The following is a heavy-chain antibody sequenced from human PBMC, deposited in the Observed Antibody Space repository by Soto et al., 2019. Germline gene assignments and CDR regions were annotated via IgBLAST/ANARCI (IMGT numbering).Heavy chain of an antibody. CDR3: ARAVYCGGDCYSPKPYYFDY. Sequence: QVQLVQSGAEVKKPGSSVKVSCKASGGTFSSYAISWVRQAPGQGLEWMGGIIPIFGTANYAQKFQGRVTITADESTSTAYMELSSLRSEDTAVYYCARAVYCGGDCYSPKPYYFDYWGQGTLVTVSS. CDR2: IIPIFGTA. J-gene: IGHJ4*02. CDR1: GGTFSSYA. V-gene: IGHV1-69*12. D-gene: IGHD2-21*02.